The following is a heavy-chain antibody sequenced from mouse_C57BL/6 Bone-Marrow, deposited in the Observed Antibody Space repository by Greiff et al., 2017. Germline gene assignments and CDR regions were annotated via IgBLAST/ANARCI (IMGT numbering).Heavy chain of an antibody. D-gene: IGHD1-1*01. CDR3: ARHSYCGSSSWFAY. V-gene: IGHV5-6*01. J-gene: IGHJ3*01. Sequence: EVHLVESGGDLVKPGGSLKLSCAASGFTFSSYGMSWVRQTPDKRLEWVATISSGGSYTYYPDRVKGRFTISSNNAKHTLYLQMSSLESADTAMYYCARHSYCGSSSWFAYCGEGTLVTVSA. CDR1: GFTFSSYG. CDR2: ISSGGSYT.